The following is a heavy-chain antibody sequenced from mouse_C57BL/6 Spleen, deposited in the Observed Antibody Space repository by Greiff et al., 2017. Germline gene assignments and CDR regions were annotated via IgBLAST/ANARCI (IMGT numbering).Heavy chain of an antibody. CDR2: ISDGGSYT. CDR3: ARDRGGNYGYFDV. J-gene: IGHJ1*03. V-gene: IGHV5-4*01. CDR1: GFTFSSYA. D-gene: IGHD1-1*01. Sequence: DVKLVESGGGLVKPGGSLKLSCAASGFTFSSYAMSWVRQTPEKRLAWVATISDGGSYTYYPDNVKGRFTISRDNAKNNLYLQMSHLKSEDTAMYYWARDRGGNYGYFDVWGTGTTVTVSS.